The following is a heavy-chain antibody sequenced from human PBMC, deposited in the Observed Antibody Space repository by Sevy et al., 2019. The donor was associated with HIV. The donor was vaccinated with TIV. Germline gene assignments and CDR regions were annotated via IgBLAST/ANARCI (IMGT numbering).Heavy chain of an antibody. CDR1: GFTFSNAW. J-gene: IGHJ4*02. V-gene: IGHV3-15*01. CDR2: IKSKTHGGTT. D-gene: IGHD3-16*01. Sequence: GGSLRLSCAASGFTFSNAWMSWVRQAPGKGLEWVGRIKSKTHGGTTDYAAPVKGRFTISRDDSKNTLYLQMNSLKTEDTAVYYCTTGVNDIWGYWGQGTLVTVSS. CDR3: TTGVNDIWGY.